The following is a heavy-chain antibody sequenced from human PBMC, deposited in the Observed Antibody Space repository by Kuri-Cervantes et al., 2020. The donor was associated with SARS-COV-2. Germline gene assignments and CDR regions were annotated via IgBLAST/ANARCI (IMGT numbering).Heavy chain of an antibody. D-gene: IGHD2-2*01. CDR3: ARHRVVPGGMGWFDP. CDR2: INYIGNT. CDR1: GGSISGYY. Sequence: GSLRLSCSVSGGSISGYYWSWIRRPPGKGLEWIAYINYIGNTNYNPSLKSRVTISVDTSKKQIYLRLNSVTAADTAVYYCARHRVVPGGMGWFDPWGQGTLVTVSS. J-gene: IGHJ5*02. V-gene: IGHV4-59*08.